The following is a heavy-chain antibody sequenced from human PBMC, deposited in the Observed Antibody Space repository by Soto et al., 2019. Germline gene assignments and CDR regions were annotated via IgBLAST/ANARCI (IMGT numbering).Heavy chain of an antibody. J-gene: IGHJ4*02. Sequence: GGSLRLSCAASGFTFDDYAMHWVRQAPGKGLEWVSGISWNSGSIGYADSVKGRFTISRDNAKNSLYLQMNSLRAEDTALYYCAKGSRMVVAATFDYWGQGTLVTVSS. CDR3: AKGSRMVVAATFDY. V-gene: IGHV3-9*01. CDR1: GFTFDDYA. D-gene: IGHD2-15*01. CDR2: ISWNSGSI.